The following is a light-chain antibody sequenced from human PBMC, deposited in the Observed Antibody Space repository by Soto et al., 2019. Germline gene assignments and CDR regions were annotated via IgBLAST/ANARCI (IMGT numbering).Light chain of an antibody. V-gene: IGKV3-20*01. CDR2: AAS. CDR3: QQYGGSPIT. J-gene: IGKJ5*01. Sequence: EIVLTQSPGTLSLSPGERATLSYRASQSVSSNFLAWFQQQPGQAPRLLVYAASSRVTGIPDRFSGSGSGTDFTLTISRLEPEDFAVYYCQQYGGSPITFGQGTRLEIK. CDR1: QSVSSNF.